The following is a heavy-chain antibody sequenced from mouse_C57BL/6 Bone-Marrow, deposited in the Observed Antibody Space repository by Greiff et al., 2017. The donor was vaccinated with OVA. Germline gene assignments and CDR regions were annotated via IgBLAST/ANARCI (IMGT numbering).Heavy chain of an antibody. CDR3: ARRGITTVVLDY. V-gene: IGHV1-81*01. D-gene: IGHD1-1*01. J-gene: IGHJ2*01. CDR2: IYPRSGNT. Sequence: VQLQQSGAELARPGASVKLSCKASGYTFTSYGISWVKQRTGQGLEWIGEIYPRSGNTYYNEKFKGKATLTADKSSSTAYMELRSLTSEDSAVYFCARRGITTVVLDYWGQGTTLTVSS. CDR1: GYTFTSYG.